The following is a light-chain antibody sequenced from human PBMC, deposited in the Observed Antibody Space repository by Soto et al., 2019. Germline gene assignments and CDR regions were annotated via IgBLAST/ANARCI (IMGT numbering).Light chain of an antibody. CDR3: VQYYAGLALS. Sequence: DIVMTQSPDSLAVSLGERATINCKSSQSVFSRSNNQNYLAWFQQKPGQTPKMLIFWASTRQSGVPDRFGGSGSATDFTLTIHNLQAEDVEVYYCVQYYAGLALSFGGGNKVEIK. J-gene: IGKJ4*01. CDR2: WAS. V-gene: IGKV4-1*01. CDR1: QSVFSRSNNQNY.